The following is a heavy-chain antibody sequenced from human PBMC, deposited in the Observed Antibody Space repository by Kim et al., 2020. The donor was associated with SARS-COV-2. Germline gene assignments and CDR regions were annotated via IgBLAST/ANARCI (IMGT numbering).Heavy chain of an antibody. CDR3: VTDLSGQPYSSGWYPEFDP. Sequence: GGSLRLSCVASGFTFSSYGMNWVRQAPGKGLDWVSGISGSGGNTDYADSVKGRFTVSRDNSKSTLYLQMNSLRTEDTARYYCVTDLSGQPYSSGWYPEFDPWGQGTLVSVSS. D-gene: IGHD6-13*01. CDR2: ISGSGGNT. V-gene: IGHV3-23*01. J-gene: IGHJ5*02. CDR1: GFTFSSYG.